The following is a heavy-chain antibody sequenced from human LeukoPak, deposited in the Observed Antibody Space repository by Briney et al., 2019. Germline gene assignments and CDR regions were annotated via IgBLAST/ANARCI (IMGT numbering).Heavy chain of an antibody. CDR3: ARQKPNWNYAHFDY. J-gene: IGHJ4*02. CDR1: GGSFSGYY. CDR2: INHSGST. V-gene: IGHV4-34*01. D-gene: IGHD1-7*01. Sequence: PSETLSLTCAVYGGSFSGYYWSWIRQPPGKGLEWIGEINHSGSTNYNPSLKSRVTISVDTSKNQFSLKLSSVTAADTAVYYCARQKPNWNYAHFDYWGQGTLVTVSS.